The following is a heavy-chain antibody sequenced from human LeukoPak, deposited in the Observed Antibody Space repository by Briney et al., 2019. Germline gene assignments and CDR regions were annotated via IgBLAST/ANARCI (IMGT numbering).Heavy chain of an antibody. CDR2: INHSGST. V-gene: IGHV4-34*01. Sequence: SETLSLTCAVYGGSFSGYYWSWIRQPPGKGLEWIGEINHSGSTNYNPSLKSRVTISVDTSKNQFSLKLNSVTAADTAVYYCAGRLDAVDYWGQGTLVTVSS. CDR1: GGSFSGYY. J-gene: IGHJ4*02. CDR3: AGRLDAVDY.